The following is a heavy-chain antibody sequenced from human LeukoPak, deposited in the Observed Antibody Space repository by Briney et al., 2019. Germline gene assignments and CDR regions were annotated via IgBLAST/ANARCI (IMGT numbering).Heavy chain of an antibody. CDR3: ARVSEQWLATDYYFDY. J-gene: IGHJ4*02. CDR2: ISYDGSNK. Sequence: GGSLRLSCAASGFTFSSYAMHLVRQAPGKGLEWVAVISYDGSNKYYADSVKGRFTISRDNSKNTLYLQMNSLRAEDTAVYYCARVSEQWLATDYYFDYWGQGTLVTVSS. V-gene: IGHV3-30-3*01. D-gene: IGHD6-19*01. CDR1: GFTFSSYA.